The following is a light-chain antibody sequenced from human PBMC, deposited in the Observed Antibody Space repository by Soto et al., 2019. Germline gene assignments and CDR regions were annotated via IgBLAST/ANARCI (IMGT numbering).Light chain of an antibody. V-gene: IGKV2-28*01. CDR3: MQALQTPYT. CDR1: QSLLHSNGYKY. Sequence: DIVMTQSPLSLPVTPGEPASISCRSSQSLLHSNGYKYLDWYLQKPGQSPQLLIYLGSNRASGVPDRFSGSGSGTDFTLKISRVEAEDVGVYYCMQALQTPYTFCQGTKLEIK. J-gene: IGKJ2*01. CDR2: LGS.